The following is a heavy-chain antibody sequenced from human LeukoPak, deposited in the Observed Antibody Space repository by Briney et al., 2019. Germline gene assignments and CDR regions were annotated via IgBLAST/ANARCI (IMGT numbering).Heavy chain of an antibody. V-gene: IGHV4-39*01. CDR3: ARQDIWFGELVV. J-gene: IGHJ6*02. CDR2: ISDSGSN. Sequence: PSETLSLTCIVSGGSISRSAYYWGWLRQPPGKGLEWIGSISDSGSNYYSPSLKSRVTISVDTSKNQFSLKLRLVTAADTAVYYCARQDIWFGELVVWGQGTTVTVSS. D-gene: IGHD3-10*01. CDR1: GGSISRSAYY.